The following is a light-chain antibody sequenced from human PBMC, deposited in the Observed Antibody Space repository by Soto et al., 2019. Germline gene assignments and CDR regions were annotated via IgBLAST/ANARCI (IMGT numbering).Light chain of an antibody. CDR3: QQSYSTPQT. CDR2: AAS. V-gene: IGKV1-39*01. CDR1: QIISSS. Sequence: DIQMTQSPSSLSASIGDRVTITCRASQIISSSLNWYRQKPGKAPNLLIYAASSLQSGVPSRFSGSGSETDFTLTISSLQPEDFATYYCQQSYSTPQTFGQGTKVEIK. J-gene: IGKJ1*01.